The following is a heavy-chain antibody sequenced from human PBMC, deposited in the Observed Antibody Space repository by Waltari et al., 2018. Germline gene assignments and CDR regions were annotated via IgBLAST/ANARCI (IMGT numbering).Heavy chain of an antibody. CDR2: IIPRFHTP. D-gene: IGHD6-6*01. CDR3: ATRIPSDHSGSFYYYGMDV. CDR1: GGTFNSFA. Sequence: QLVQSGAEVKKPGSSVIVSCKASGGTFNSFALSWVRQAPGQGLEWMGGIIPRFHTPTYARKFQGRLTVTADEATSTAYMELNSLRSEDSALYYCATRIPSDHSGSFYYYGMDVWGQGTTVTVSS. J-gene: IGHJ6*02. V-gene: IGHV1-69*13.